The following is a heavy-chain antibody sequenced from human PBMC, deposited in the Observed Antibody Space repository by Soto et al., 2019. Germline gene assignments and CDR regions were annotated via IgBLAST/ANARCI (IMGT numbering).Heavy chain of an antibody. Sequence: ASVKVSCKASGYTFTSYYMHWVRQAPGQGLEWMGIINPSGGSTSYAQKFQGRVTMTRDTSTSTVYMELSSLRSEDTAVYYCATDKKYYHFWSAYYTSHYYYGMDVWGQGTTVTVSS. D-gene: IGHD3-3*01. V-gene: IGHV1-46*01. CDR1: GYTFTSYY. CDR3: ATDKKYYHFWSAYYTSHYYYGMDV. J-gene: IGHJ6*02. CDR2: INPSGGST.